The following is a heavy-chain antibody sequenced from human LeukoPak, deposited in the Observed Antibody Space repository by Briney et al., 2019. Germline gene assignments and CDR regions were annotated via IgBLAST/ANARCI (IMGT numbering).Heavy chain of an antibody. V-gene: IGHV4-34*11. Sequence: SETLSLTCAVYGGSFSGYYWSWIRQTPGKGLEWIAYIHDSGSTYNNPSLKSRISISIDTSKNQFSLKLNSVTAADTAVYYCARVVAAAGNNWFDPWGQGTLVTVSS. J-gene: IGHJ5*02. D-gene: IGHD6-13*01. CDR1: GGSFSGYY. CDR2: IHDSGST. CDR3: ARVVAAAGNNWFDP.